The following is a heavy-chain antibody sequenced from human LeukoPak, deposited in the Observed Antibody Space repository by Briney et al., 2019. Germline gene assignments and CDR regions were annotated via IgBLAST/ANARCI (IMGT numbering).Heavy chain of an antibody. CDR3: ARGGIYHFDY. Sequence: ASVKVSCKTSGYTFTGYYIQWVRQAPGQGLEWMGYINPDSGGTNYAQEFQGRVTMTRDTSISTAYMELNRLRSDDTAVYYCARGGIYHFDYWGQGTLVTVSS. CDR1: GYTFTGYY. J-gene: IGHJ4*02. D-gene: IGHD3-16*01. CDR2: INPDSGGT. V-gene: IGHV1-2*02.